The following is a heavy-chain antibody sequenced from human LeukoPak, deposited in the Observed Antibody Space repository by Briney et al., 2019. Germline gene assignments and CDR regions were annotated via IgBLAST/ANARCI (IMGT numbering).Heavy chain of an antibody. V-gene: IGHV4-59*12. Sequence: SETLSLTCTVSGGSISSYYWSWIRQPPGKGLEWIGYIYYSGSTNYNPSLKSRVTISVDTSKNQFSLKLNSVTAADTAVYYCARGYGSGSYYAYWGQGTLVTVSS. CDR1: GGSISSYY. D-gene: IGHD3-10*01. CDR2: IYYSGST. CDR3: ARGYGSGSYYAY. J-gene: IGHJ4*02.